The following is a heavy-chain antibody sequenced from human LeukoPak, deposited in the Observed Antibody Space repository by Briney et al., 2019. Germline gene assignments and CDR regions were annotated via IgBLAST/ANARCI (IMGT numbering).Heavy chain of an antibody. CDR3: ARHGVGRGGDFDY. Sequence: SETLSLTCAVYGGSFSGYYWSWIRQPPGKGLEWIGEINHSGSTNYNPSLKSRVTVSVDTSKNQFSLKLNSVTAADTAVYYCARHGVGRGGDFDYWGQGTLVTVSS. CDR1: GGSFSGYY. D-gene: IGHD3-10*01. V-gene: IGHV4-34*01. J-gene: IGHJ4*02. CDR2: INHSGST.